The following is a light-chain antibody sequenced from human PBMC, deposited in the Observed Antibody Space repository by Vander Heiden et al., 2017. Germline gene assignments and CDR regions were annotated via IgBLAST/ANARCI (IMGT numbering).Light chain of an antibody. CDR3: YSSDSSGNPL. CDR2: EDN. Sequence: SYELTQPPSVSVSPGQEARITCSGDVLPKKSAYWSQQKSGAAPVLAIFEDNKRPSGIPERFSGSRSGTLPTLITSGAQVEDVAGYYSYSSDSSGNPLFGEGTKLTVL. CDR1: VLPKKS. J-gene: IGLJ2*01. V-gene: IGLV3-10*01.